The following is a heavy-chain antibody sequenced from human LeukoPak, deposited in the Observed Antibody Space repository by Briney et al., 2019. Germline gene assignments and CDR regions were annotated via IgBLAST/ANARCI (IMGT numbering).Heavy chain of an antibody. V-gene: IGHV4-4*07. D-gene: IGHD6-13*01. J-gene: IGHJ4*02. CDR1: GGSISSYY. CDR2: IYSSGST. Sequence: PSDTLSLTCSVSGGSISSYYWSWVPQPAGEGLEWIGRIYSSGSTNYNPSLNSRVTMSVDTSNNQFSLRLTSVTAADTAVYYCARGTTAAAGIFDCWGRGTLVTVSS. CDR3: ARGTTAAAGIFDC.